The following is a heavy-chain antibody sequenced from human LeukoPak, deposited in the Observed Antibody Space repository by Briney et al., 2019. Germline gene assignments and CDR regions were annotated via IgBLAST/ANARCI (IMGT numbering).Heavy chain of an antibody. CDR2: ISAYNGNT. Sequence: ASVKVSCKASGYTFTSYGISWVRQAPGQGLEWMGWISAYNGNTNYAQKLQGRVTMTTDTSTSTAYMELRSLRSDDTAVYYCARDRCSSTSCYVSPVNLQTHVYYYYYGMDVWGQGTTVTVSS. J-gene: IGHJ6*02. D-gene: IGHD2-2*01. V-gene: IGHV1-18*01. CDR3: ARDRCSSTSCYVSPVNLQTHVYYYYYGMDV. CDR1: GYTFTSYG.